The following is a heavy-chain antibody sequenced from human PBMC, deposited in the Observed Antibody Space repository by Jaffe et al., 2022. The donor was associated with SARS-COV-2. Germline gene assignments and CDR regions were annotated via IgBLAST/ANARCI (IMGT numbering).Heavy chain of an antibody. J-gene: IGHJ4*02. V-gene: IGHV3-53*01. D-gene: IGHD6-19*01. CDR3: ARGYSSGLPLY. Sequence: EVQLVESGGGLIQPGGSLRLSCAASGFTVSSNYMSWVRQAPGKGLEWVSIIYSSGSTYYADSVKGRFTISRDNSTNTLYLQMNSLRAEDTAVYFCARGYSSGLPLYWGQGTLVTVSS. CDR1: GFTVSSNY. CDR2: IYSSGST.